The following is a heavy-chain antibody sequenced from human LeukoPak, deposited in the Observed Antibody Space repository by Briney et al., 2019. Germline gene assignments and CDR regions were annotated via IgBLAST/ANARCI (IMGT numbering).Heavy chain of an antibody. D-gene: IGHD3-10*01. V-gene: IGHV4-39*07. Sequence: PSETLSLTCTVSGGSVSSGSYYWSWIRQPPGKGLEWIGEINHSGSTNYNPSLKSRVTISVDTSKNQFSLKLSSVTAADTAVYYCARAPGGFDYWGQGTLVTVSS. CDR2: INHSGST. J-gene: IGHJ4*02. CDR1: GGSVSSGSYY. CDR3: ARAPGGFDY.